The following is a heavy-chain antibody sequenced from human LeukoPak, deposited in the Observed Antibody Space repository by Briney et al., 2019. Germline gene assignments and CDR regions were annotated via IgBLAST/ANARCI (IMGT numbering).Heavy chain of an antibody. CDR1: GVSISSSNSY. D-gene: IGHD2-2*01. Sequence: SETLSLTCTVSGVSISSSNSYWGWIRQPPGKGLEWIGSIYYSGNTYYNASLKSQVSISIDTSKNQFSLKLSSVTAADTAVYYCARMLGYCSSTSCFNWFDPWGQGTLVTVSS. V-gene: IGHV4-39*07. CDR3: ARMLGYCSSTSCFNWFDP. CDR2: IYYSGNT. J-gene: IGHJ5*02.